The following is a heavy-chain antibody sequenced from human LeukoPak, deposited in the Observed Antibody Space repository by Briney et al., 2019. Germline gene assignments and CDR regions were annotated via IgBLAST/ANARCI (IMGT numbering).Heavy chain of an antibody. CDR3: ARGGRFSDY. D-gene: IGHD3-3*01. Sequence: PGGSLRLSCAASGFTFSSYWMHWVRQGPGKGLVWVSRINSDGSSTSYAVSVKGRFTISRDNAKNTLYLQRNSLRAEDTAIYYCARGGRFSDYWGQGNLVTVSS. V-gene: IGHV3-74*01. CDR2: INSDGSST. J-gene: IGHJ4*02. CDR1: GFTFSSYW.